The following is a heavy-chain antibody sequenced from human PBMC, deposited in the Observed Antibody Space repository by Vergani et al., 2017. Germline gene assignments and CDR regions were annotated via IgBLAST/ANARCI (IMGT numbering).Heavy chain of an antibody. J-gene: IGHJ6*02. CDR3: ARETDTGSSVSYNYYAMDV. CDR2: IKQDGREK. CDR1: GFTFSSYW. V-gene: IGHV3-7*01. D-gene: IGHD3-9*01. Sequence: EVQLVESGGGLVQPGGSLRLACAASGFTFSSYWMNWVRQAPGRGLEWVANIKQDGREKYYVDSVEGRFTISRDNAKNSLYLQMNSLRAEDTAVYYCARETDTGSSVSYNYYAMDVWGQGTTVSVSS.